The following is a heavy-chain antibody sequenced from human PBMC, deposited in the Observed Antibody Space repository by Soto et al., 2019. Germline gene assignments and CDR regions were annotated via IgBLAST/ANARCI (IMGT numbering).Heavy chain of an antibody. D-gene: IGHD5-12*01. CDR2: IKGDGSST. V-gene: IGHV3-74*01. CDR1: GFTFSSYW. J-gene: IGHJ4*02. Sequence: PGGSLRLSCAASGFTFSSYWMHWVRQAPGKGLVWVSRIKGDGSSTSYADSVKGRFTISRDNAKNTLYVQMNSLRAEDTAVYYCTRGRSGYSGYDPLDYWGLGTLVTVSS. CDR3: TRGRSGYSGYDPLDY.